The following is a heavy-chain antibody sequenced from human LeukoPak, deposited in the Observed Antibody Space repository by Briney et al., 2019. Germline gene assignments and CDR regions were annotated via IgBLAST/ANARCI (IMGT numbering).Heavy chain of an antibody. J-gene: IGHJ4*02. V-gene: IGHV1-2*02. CDR2: INPNSGGT. Sequence: ASVKVSCKASGYTFTGYYMHWVRQAPGKGLEWMGCINPNSGGTNYAPKFQGRVTMTRDTSISTAYMELSRLRSDDTAVYYCARGLLLRYSSSCYNYWGQGTLVTVSS. CDR3: ARGLLLRYSSSCYNY. CDR1: GYTFTGYY. D-gene: IGHD6-13*01.